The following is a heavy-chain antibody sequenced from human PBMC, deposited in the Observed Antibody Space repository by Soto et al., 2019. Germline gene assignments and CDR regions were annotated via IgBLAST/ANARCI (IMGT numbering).Heavy chain of an antibody. J-gene: IGHJ4*02. V-gene: IGHV3-74*01. CDR1: GLIFSNYK. CDR2: ISTDGSVT. Sequence: EVQLVESGGGLVQPGGSLRLSCAASGLIFSNYKMHWVRQAPGKGLVWVSRISTDGSVTDYADSVKGRFTVSRDNAQKTLYLQMKSLREEDTAVYYCARDTDGLHYWGQGTLVTVSS. CDR3: ARDTDGLHY.